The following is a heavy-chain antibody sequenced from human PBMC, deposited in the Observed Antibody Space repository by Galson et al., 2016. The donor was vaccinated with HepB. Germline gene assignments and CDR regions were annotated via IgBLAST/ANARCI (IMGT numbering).Heavy chain of an antibody. D-gene: IGHD3-16*01. CDR2: INPRGST. CDR1: GASFSENY. Sequence: SETLSLTCGVSGASFSENYWSWSRQPPGKGLEWIGEINPRGSTNYNPSLKSRVTISVDTSKHQFSLKLTSATTEYTAMYFCARVTVGRYGPQGTFDVWGQGTLVTVSS. J-gene: IGHJ3*01. V-gene: IGHV4-34*01. CDR3: ARVTVGRYGPQGTFDV.